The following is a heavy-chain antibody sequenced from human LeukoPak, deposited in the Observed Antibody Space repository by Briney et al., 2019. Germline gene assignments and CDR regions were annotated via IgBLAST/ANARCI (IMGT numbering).Heavy chain of an antibody. CDR2: ISGSGGST. CDR3: AKGRSGHSYSTELDY. Sequence: GGSLRLSCAASGFTFSSYAKSWFRQAPGKGLEWVSAISGSGGSTYYADSVKGRFTISRDNSKNTLYLQMNSLRAEDTAVYHCAKGRSGHSYSTELDYWGQGTLVTVSS. CDR1: GFTFSSYA. V-gene: IGHV3-23*01. D-gene: IGHD5-18*01. J-gene: IGHJ4*02.